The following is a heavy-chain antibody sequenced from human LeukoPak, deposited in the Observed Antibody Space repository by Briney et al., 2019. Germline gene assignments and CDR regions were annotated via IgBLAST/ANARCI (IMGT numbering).Heavy chain of an antibody. J-gene: IGHJ5*02. CDR3: ARGYEYGWFDP. CDR1: GYTFNDYF. CDR2: INPKSGGT. D-gene: IGHD3-16*01. V-gene: IGHV1-2*02. Sequence: ASVKVSCEASGYTFNDYFLHWVRQAPGQGLEWMGWINPKSGGTNYAQKFQGRVTMTRDTSITTANMELSRLETDDMAVYYCARGYEYGWFDPWGQGTLVTVSS.